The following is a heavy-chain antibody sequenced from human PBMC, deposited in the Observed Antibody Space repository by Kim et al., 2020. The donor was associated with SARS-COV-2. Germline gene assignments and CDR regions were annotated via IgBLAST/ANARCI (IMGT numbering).Heavy chain of an antibody. D-gene: IGHD1-26*01. Sequence: SETLSLTCAVYGRSFSGYYWSWIRQPPGKGLEWIGEINHSGSTNYNPSLKSRVTISVDTSKNQFSLKLSSVTAADTAVYYCARGYSGSYFLYWGQGTLVTVSS. CDR1: GRSFSGYY. J-gene: IGHJ4*02. CDR3: ARGYSGSYFLY. CDR2: INHSGST. V-gene: IGHV4-34*01.